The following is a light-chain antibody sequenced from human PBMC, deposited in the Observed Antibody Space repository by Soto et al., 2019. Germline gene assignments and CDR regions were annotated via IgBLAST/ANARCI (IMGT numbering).Light chain of an antibody. V-gene: IGLV2-11*01. CDR1: SRDVGGYNY. J-gene: IGLJ2*01. Sequence: QSALTQPRSVSGSPGQSVTISCTGTSRDVGGYNYVSWYQQHPGKAPKLMIYDVSKRPSGVPDRFSGSKSGSTASLTISGLQAEDEADYYCCSYAGSYTFVVFGGGTKLTVL. CDR2: DVS. CDR3: CSYAGSYTFVV.